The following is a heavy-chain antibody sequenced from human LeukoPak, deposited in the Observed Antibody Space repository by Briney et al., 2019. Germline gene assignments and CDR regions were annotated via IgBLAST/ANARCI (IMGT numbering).Heavy chain of an antibody. CDR3: ARDVRGLAASGTVDY. CDR2: ISRSSSTT. CDR1: GFTFSSYS. V-gene: IGHV3-48*02. J-gene: IGHJ4*02. Sequence: PGRSLRLSCAASGFTFSSYSMNWVRQAPGKGLEWVSYISRSSSTTYYADSVKGRFTISRDNVKNSMYLQMNSLRDEDTAVYYCARDVRGLAASGTVDYWGQGTLVTVSS. D-gene: IGHD6-13*01.